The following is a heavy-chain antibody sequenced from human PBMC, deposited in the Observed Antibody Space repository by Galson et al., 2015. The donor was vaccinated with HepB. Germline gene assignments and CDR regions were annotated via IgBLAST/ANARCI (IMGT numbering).Heavy chain of an antibody. Sequence: SLRLSCAASGFTFSRYYMSWVRQAPGKGLEWVANISKDGSEKYYVDSVKGRFSISRDNAKNSMYLQMNSLRAEDTAVYYCARDRGVEGGGNWFDPWGQGTLVTVSS. CDR3: ARDRGVEGGGNWFDP. J-gene: IGHJ5*02. D-gene: IGHD3-10*01. V-gene: IGHV3-7*01. CDR1: GFTFSRYY. CDR2: ISKDGSEK.